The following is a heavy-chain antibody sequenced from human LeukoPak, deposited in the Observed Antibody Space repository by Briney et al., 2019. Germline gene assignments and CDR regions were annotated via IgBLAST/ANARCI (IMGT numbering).Heavy chain of an antibody. D-gene: IGHD6-13*01. J-gene: IGHJ4*02. V-gene: IGHV4-30-4*01. CDR1: GGSISSGDYY. Sequence: KPSQTLSLTCTVSGGSISSGDYYWSWIRQPPGKGLEWIGYIYYSGSTYYNPSLKSRVTISVDTSKNQFSPKLSSVTAADTAVYYCARTYSSSWLIDYWGQGTLVTVSS. CDR2: IYYSGST. CDR3: ARTYSSSWLIDY.